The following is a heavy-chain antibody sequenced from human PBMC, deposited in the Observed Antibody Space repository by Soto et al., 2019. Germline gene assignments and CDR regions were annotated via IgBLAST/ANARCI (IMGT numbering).Heavy chain of an antibody. Sequence: SETLSLTCAVYGGSFSGYYWSWIRQPPGKGLEWIGEINHSGSTNYNPSHKSQVTISVDTSKNQFSLKMSSVTAADTSVYFCAKTMVRGVILLRWFDPWGQGTLVTVSS. D-gene: IGHD3-10*01. CDR3: AKTMVRGVILLRWFDP. CDR2: INHSGST. J-gene: IGHJ5*02. CDR1: GGSFSGYY. V-gene: IGHV4-34*01.